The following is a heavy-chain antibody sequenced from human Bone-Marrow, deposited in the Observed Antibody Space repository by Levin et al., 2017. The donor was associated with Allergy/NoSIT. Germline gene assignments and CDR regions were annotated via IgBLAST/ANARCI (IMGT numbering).Heavy chain of an antibody. Sequence: HTGGSLRLSCAASGFIFSNYAMHWVRQAPGKGLEWVAVVSYDGGNEHYADSVKGRFTISRDNSQNTLYLQMSSLTADDTAMYYCARDRGWLRGVGGAAPYHYFDYWGQGTLATVFS. CDR3: ARDRGWLRGVGGAAPYHYFDY. D-gene: IGHD2-21*01. CDR1: GFIFSNYA. CDR2: VSYDGGNE. V-gene: IGHV3-30-3*01. J-gene: IGHJ4*02.